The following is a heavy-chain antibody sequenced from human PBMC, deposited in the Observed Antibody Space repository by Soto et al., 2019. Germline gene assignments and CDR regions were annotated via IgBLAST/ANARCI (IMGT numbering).Heavy chain of an antibody. V-gene: IGHV4-30-2*01. Sequence: ASETLSLTCAVSGGSIISGGYSWSWIRQPPGKGLEWIGYIYHSGSTYYNPSLKSRVTISVDRSKNQFSLKLSSVTAADTAVYYCARSDGRYWGQGTLVTVSS. CDR1: GGSIISGGYS. CDR3: ARSDGRY. J-gene: IGHJ4*02. CDR2: IYHSGST.